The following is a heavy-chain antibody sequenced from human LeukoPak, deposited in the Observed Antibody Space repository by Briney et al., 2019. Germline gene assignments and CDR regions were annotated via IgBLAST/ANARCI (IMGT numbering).Heavy chain of an antibody. V-gene: IGHV3-74*01. CDR1: GFTFSSYW. CDR3: ATRSPARPDAIDI. Sequence: PGGSLRLSCAASGFTFSSYWMHWVRQAPGKGLVWVSRINTDGSSTSYADSVKGRFTISRDNAKNTLYLQMNSLRAEDTAVYYCATRSPARPDAIDIWGQGTMVTVSS. D-gene: IGHD6-6*01. J-gene: IGHJ3*02. CDR2: INTDGSST.